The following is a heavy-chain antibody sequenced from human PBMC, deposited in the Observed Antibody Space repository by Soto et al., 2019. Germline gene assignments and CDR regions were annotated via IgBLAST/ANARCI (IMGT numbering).Heavy chain of an antibody. CDR3: TRGPDYDFWSGSTYYYGMDV. V-gene: IGHV3-49*05. D-gene: IGHD3-3*01. J-gene: IGHJ6*02. Sequence: EVQLVESGGGLVKPGRSLRLSCTASGFTFGDYPMSWFRQAPGKELEWVGFIRSKAYGGTTEYAASVKGRFTISRDDSKSIAYLQMNSLKTEDTAVYYCTRGPDYDFWSGSTYYYGMDVWGQGTTVTVSS. CDR2: IRSKAYGGTT. CDR1: GFTFGDYP.